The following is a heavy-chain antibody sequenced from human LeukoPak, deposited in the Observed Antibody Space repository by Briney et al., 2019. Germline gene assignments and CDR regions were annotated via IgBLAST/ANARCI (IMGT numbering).Heavy chain of an antibody. Sequence: ASVKVSCKASGYTFTGYYMHWVRQAPGQGLEWMGWINPNSGGTNYAQKFQGRVTMTRDTSISTAYMELSRLRSDDTAVYYCARVAAWRLGVVGTTPYFDYWGQGTLVTVSS. D-gene: IGHD1-1*01. V-gene: IGHV1-2*02. CDR1: GYTFTGYY. CDR3: ARVAAWRLGVVGTTPYFDY. J-gene: IGHJ4*02. CDR2: INPNSGGT.